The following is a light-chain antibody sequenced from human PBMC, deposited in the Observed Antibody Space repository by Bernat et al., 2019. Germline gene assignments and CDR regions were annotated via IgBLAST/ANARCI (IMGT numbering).Light chain of an antibody. CDR1: KLGDKY. CDR3: QAWDSSPNWV. CDR2: QDS. V-gene: IGLV3-1*01. J-gene: IGLJ3*02. Sequence: SYELTQPPSVSVSPGQTASITCSGDKLGDKYACWYQQKPGQSPVLVIYQDSKRPSGIPERFSGSNSGNTATLTISGTQAMYEADYYCQAWDSSPNWVFGGGTKLTVL.